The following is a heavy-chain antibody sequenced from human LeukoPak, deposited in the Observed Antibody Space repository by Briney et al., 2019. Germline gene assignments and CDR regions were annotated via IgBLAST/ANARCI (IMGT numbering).Heavy chain of an antibody. D-gene: IGHD1-1*01. J-gene: IGHJ4*02. V-gene: IGHV3-30-3*01. CDR3: ARGRTIDY. CDR2: ISYDGSNK. Sequence: GASVKVSCKASGYTFSSYAMHWVRQAPGKGLEWVAVISYDGSNKYYADSVKGRFTISRDNSKNTLYLQMNSLRAEDTAVYYCARGRTIDYWGQGTLVTVSS. CDR1: GYTFSSYA.